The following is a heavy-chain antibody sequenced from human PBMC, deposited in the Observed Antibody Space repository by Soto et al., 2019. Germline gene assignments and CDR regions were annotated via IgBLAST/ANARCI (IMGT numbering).Heavy chain of an antibody. CDR1: GGSISSYY. CDR3: ARDPFWNGYYIRHEAFDY. CDR2: IYYSGST. Sequence: PSETLSLTCTVSGGSISSYYWSWIRQPPGKGLEWIGYIYYSGSTNYNPSLKSRVTISVDTSKNQFSLKLRSEDTSVYYCARDPFWNGYYIRHEAFDYWGQGTLVTVSS. V-gene: IGHV4-59*01. J-gene: IGHJ4*02. D-gene: IGHD3-3*01.